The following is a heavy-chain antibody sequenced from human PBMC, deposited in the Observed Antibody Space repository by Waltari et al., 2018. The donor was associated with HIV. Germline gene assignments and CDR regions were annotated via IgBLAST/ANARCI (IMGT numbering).Heavy chain of an antibody. J-gene: IGHJ5*02. Sequence: QIHLVESGGGLVKPGGSLRLPCAASGFTFSAYDMSWIRQAPGKQPEWVSYINSGGSSKYFADFVNGRFTISRDNSENSLYLQMNNLRAEDTAVYYCAKMGGVFYRFDAWGQGTLVTVSS. D-gene: IGHD2-8*01. V-gene: IGHV3-11*04. CDR3: AKMGGVFYRFDA. CDR2: INSGGSSK. CDR1: GFTFSAYD.